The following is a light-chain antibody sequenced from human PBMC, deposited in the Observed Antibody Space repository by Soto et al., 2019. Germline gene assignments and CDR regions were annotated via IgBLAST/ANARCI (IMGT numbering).Light chain of an antibody. CDR1: QSVSSSY. CDR2: GAS. J-gene: IGKJ4*01. CDR3: QLYGSSPPT. V-gene: IGKV3-20*01. Sequence: EIVLTQSPGTLSLSPGERATLSCRASQSVSSSYLAWYQQKPGQAPRLLIYGASSSATGIPDRFSGSGSGTDFTLTISRLEPADFAVYYCQLYGSSPPTFGGGTKVVIK.